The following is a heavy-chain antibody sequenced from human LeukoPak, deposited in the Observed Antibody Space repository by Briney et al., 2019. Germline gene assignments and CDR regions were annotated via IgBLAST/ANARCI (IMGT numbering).Heavy chain of an antibody. J-gene: IGHJ3*02. Sequence: PSETLSLTCTVSGDSFSSHYWTWIRQPPGKGLEWIGYISYIGSTNYNPSLKSRVTISIDTSKNQFSLKLTSETAADTAVYYCARDLVTVTKGFDIWDQGTMVSVSS. V-gene: IGHV4-59*11. D-gene: IGHD4-17*01. CDR2: ISYIGST. CDR1: GDSFSSHY. CDR3: ARDLVTVTKGFDI.